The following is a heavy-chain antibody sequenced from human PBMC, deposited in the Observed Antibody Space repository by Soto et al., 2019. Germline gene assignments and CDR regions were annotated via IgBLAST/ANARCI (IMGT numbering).Heavy chain of an antibody. CDR3: AREPPAAIYRGFDY. CDR2: ISSSSSTI. CDR1: GFTFSSYS. Sequence: GGSLRLSCAASGFTFSSYSMNWVRQAPGKGLEWVSYISSSSSTIYYADSVKGRFTISRDNAKNSLYLQMNSLRAEDTAVYYCAREPPAAIYRGFDYWGQGTLVTVSS. V-gene: IGHV3-48*01. J-gene: IGHJ4*02. D-gene: IGHD2-2*01.